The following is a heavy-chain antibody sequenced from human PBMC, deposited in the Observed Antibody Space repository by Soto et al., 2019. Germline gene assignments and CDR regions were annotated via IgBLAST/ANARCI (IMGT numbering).Heavy chain of an antibody. CDR2: INHSGST. V-gene: IGHV4-34*01. CDR1: GGSFSGYY. Sequence: SETLSLTCAVYGGSFSGYYWSWIRQPPGKGLEWIGEINHSGSTNYNPSLKSRVTISVDTSKNQFSLKLSSVTAADTAVYYCARDPDKTFDYWGQGTLVTVSS. CDR3: ARDPDKTFDY. J-gene: IGHJ4*02.